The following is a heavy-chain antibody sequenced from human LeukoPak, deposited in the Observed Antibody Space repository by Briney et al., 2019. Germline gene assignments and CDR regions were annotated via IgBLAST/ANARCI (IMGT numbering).Heavy chain of an antibody. CDR1: GFTVSSDY. J-gene: IGHJ5*02. CDR2: IYSGGST. Sequence: GGSLRLSCAASGFTVSSDYMSWVRQAPGKGLEWVSVIYSGGSTYYANSVKGRFTISRGNSKNTLYLQMNSLRAEDTAVYYCARDQSSVAGTTYNWFDPWGQGTLVTVSS. CDR3: ARDQSSVAGTTYNWFDP. D-gene: IGHD6-19*01. V-gene: IGHV3-53*01.